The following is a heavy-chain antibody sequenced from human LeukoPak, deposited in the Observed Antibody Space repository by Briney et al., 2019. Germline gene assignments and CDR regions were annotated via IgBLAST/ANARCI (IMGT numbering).Heavy chain of an antibody. J-gene: IGHJ4*02. CDR3: ARENRYSYGQIPY. CDR1: GGTFSSYA. D-gene: IGHD5-18*01. CDR2: IIPIFGTA. V-gene: IGHV1-69*01. Sequence: VASVKVSCKASGGTFSSYAISWVRQAPGQGLEWMGGIIPIFGTADYAQKFQGRVTITADESTSTAYMELSSLRSEDTAVYYCARENRYSYGQIPYWGQGTLVTVSS.